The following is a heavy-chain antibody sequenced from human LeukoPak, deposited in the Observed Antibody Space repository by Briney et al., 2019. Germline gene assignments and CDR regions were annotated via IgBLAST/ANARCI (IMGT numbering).Heavy chain of an antibody. CDR3: ARVSRSYTTSSTYFDY. Sequence: SVKVSCKASGGTFSSYAISWVRQAPGQGLEWMGRIIPILGIANYAQKFQGRVTITADKSTSTAYMELSSLRSDDTAVYYCARVSRSYTTSSTYFDYWGQGTLVIVSS. CDR2: IIPILGIA. J-gene: IGHJ4*02. V-gene: IGHV1-69*04. CDR1: GGTFSSYA. D-gene: IGHD6-6*01.